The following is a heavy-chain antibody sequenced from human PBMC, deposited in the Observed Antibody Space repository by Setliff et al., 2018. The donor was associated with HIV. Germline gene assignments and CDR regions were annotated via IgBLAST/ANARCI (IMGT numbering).Heavy chain of an antibody. CDR3: ARNGARRGLAVARGIWHFDM. D-gene: IGHD6-19*01. J-gene: IGHJ2*01. CDR1: GFTFSSYG. V-gene: IGHV3-33*08. Sequence: PGGSLRLSCAASGFTFSSYGMHWVRQAPGKGLEWVALIWYDGSNKYYADSVKGRFTISRGNSKNTLYLQENSLRAEDMAVYYCARNGARRGLAVARGIWHFDMWGRGTLVTVSS. CDR2: IWYDGSNK.